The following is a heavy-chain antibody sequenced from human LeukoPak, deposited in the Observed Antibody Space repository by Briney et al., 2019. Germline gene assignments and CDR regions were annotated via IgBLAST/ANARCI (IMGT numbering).Heavy chain of an antibody. Sequence: GASVKVSCKSSGGTISTHAINWVRQAPGQGLEWMGRIIPILSQTNYALKFRGRFTMTADESTNTAYMELSSLRSEDTAVYYCARDRPQYYYGSGSYSTPDYYYYYGMDVWGQGTTVTVSS. D-gene: IGHD3-10*01. J-gene: IGHJ6*02. CDR2: IIPILSQT. CDR3: ARDRPQYYYGSGSYSTPDYYYYYGMDV. CDR1: GGTISTHA. V-gene: IGHV1-69*11.